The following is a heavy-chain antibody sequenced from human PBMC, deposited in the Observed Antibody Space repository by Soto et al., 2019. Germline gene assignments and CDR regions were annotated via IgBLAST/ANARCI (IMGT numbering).Heavy chain of an antibody. J-gene: IGHJ5*02. V-gene: IGHV4-39*01. CDR2: IYYSGST. D-gene: IGHD6-6*01. CDR1: GGSISSSSYY. Sequence: SATLSLTCTVSGGSISSSSYYWGWIRQPPGKGLEWIGSIYYSGSTYYNPSLKSRVTISVDTSKNQFSLKLSSVTAADTEVYDGAWGLSSSPGWFDPWGEGTLVTVAS. CDR3: AWGLSSSPGWFDP.